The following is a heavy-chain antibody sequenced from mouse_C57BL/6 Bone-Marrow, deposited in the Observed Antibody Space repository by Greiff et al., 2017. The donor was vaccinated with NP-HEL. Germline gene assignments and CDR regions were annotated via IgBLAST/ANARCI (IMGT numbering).Heavy chain of an antibody. J-gene: IGHJ1*03. D-gene: IGHD1-1*01. CDR1: GFTFSSYA. V-gene: IGHV5-4*01. CDR3: AREDYGSSYWYFDV. CDR2: ISDGGSYT. Sequence: EVKLVESGGGLVKPGGSLKLSCAASGFTFSSYAMSWVRQTPEKRLEWVATISDGGSYTYYPDNVKGRFTISRDNANNNLYLQMSHLKSEDTAMYYCAREDYGSSYWYFDVWGTGTTVTVSS.